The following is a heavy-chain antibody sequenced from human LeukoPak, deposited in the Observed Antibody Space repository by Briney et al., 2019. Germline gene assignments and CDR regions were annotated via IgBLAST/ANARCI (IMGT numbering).Heavy chain of an antibody. V-gene: IGHV5-51*01. D-gene: IGHD2-2*01. J-gene: IGHJ4*02. CDR2: IYPGDSDT. CDR3: ARPHSTSRYVCDY. Sequence: GESLKISCQVSGTDFSTYWVAWVRQMPGNRLEWLGVIYPGDSDTRYSPSFEGQVTISVDKSISTAYLQWSSLKATDSAVYFCARPHSTSRYVCDYWGQGTLVTVSS. CDR1: GTDFSTYW.